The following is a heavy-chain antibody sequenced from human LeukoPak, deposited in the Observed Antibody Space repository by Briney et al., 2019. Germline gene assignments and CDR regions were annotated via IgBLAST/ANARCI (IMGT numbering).Heavy chain of an antibody. Sequence: GESLKISCKGSGYKFSSYWIGWVRQMSGKGLEWMGVINPDDSDIRYSPSFEGQVTISADKSTSTAYLQWNSLEASDTAMYYCAIAVVPAAISYWGQGTPVTVFS. CDR2: INPDDSDI. J-gene: IGHJ4*02. V-gene: IGHV5-51*01. CDR3: AIAVVPAAISY. D-gene: IGHD2-2*01. CDR1: GYKFSSYW.